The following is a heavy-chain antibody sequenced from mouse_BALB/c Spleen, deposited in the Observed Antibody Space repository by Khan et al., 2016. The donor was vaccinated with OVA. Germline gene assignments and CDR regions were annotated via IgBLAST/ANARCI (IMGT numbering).Heavy chain of an antibody. CDR3: ARDDGYSLFTY. V-gene: IGHV1S137*01. CDR1: DYTFTDYP. J-gene: IGHJ3*01. D-gene: IGHD2-3*01. Sequence: QVQLQQSGPELVRPGVSVKISCKGTDYTFTDYPMHWVRQSHVKGLEWIGAVSTYYGTTNYNLKFKGRAIMTVDKSSSTAYMELASLTSEDSAISYCARDDGYSLFTYWGQGTLVTVSA. CDR2: VSTYYGTT.